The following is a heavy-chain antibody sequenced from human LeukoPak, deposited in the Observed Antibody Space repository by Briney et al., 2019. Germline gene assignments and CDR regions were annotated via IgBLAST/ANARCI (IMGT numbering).Heavy chain of an antibody. V-gene: IGHV5-51*01. J-gene: IGHJ6*02. Sequence: GGSLKISCKGSGYSFTSYWIGWVRQMPGKGLEWMGIIYPGDSDTRYSPSFQGQVTISADKSISTAYLQWSSLKASDTAMYYCARSYYYGSGNLYYGMDVWGQGTTVTVSS. CDR1: GYSFTSYW. CDR3: ARSYYYGSGNLYYGMDV. D-gene: IGHD3-10*01. CDR2: IYPGDSDT.